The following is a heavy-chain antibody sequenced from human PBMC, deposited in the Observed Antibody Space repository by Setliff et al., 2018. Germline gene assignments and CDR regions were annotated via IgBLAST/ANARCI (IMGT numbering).Heavy chain of an antibody. CDR3: ARDGVNTCDI. V-gene: IGHV3-11*04. CDR1: GFSFSYYY. CDR2: ISGDGITI. Sequence: GGSLRLSCAASGFSFSYYYMSWVRQAPGKGLEWLSKISGDGITIYYADSVRGRFTISRDNAKDSLYLQMNSLRAEDTALYYCARDGVNTCDIWGQGTMVTVSS. J-gene: IGHJ3*02.